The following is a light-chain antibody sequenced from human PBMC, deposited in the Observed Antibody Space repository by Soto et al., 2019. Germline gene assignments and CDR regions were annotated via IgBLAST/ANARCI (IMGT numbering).Light chain of an antibody. CDR1: QNINFN. Sequence: ETLMTQSPATLSASPGERVTLSCRASQNINFNLAWYQQKPGQAPRVLIYGASSRASGIPDRFSGSGSGTEFTLTISRLEHDDFAFYYCQQYHNWPPLNFGGGTRVEIK. J-gene: IGKJ4*01. CDR2: GAS. V-gene: IGKV3D-15*01. CDR3: QQYHNWPPLN.